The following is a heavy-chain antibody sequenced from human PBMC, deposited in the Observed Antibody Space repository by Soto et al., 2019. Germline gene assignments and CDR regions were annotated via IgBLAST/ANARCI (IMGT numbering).Heavy chain of an antibody. CDR1: GFTFSGYS. V-gene: IGHV3-48*02. CDR2: ISGGSTTI. J-gene: IGHJ4*02. D-gene: IGHD3-10*01. Sequence: GGSLRLSCEASGFTFSGYSMNWVRQAPGKGLEWVSYISGGSTTIYYAESVKGRFTVSRDNARNSQYLQMNSLRDEDTAVYYCAREDSLGVRSFDYWGQGTLVPVYS. CDR3: AREDSLGVRSFDY.